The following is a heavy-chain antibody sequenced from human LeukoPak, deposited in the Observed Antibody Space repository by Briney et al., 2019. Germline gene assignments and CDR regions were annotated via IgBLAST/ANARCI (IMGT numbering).Heavy chain of an antibody. D-gene: IGHD3-22*01. Sequence: SVKVSCKASGYTFTGYYMHWVRQAPGQGLEWMGGIIPIFGTANYAQKFQGRVTITADESTSTAYMELSSLRSEDTAVYYCARYYYDSSGYLGNYYYYGMDVWGQGTTVTVSS. V-gene: IGHV1-69*13. J-gene: IGHJ6*02. CDR1: GYTFTGYY. CDR3: ARYYYDSSGYLGNYYYYGMDV. CDR2: IIPIFGTA.